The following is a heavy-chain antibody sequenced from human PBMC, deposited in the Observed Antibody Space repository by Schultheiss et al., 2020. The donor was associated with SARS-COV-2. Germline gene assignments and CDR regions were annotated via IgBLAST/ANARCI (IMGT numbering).Heavy chain of an antibody. CDR1: GGSISSYY. Sequence: SETLSLTCTVSGGSISSYYWSWIRQPPGKGLEWIGYIYYSGSTNYNPSLKSRVTISVDTSKNQFSLKLSSVTAADTAVYYCARGGYCSSTSCYLTYYYYMDVWGKGTTVTVSS. V-gene: IGHV4-59*01. CDR2: IYYSGST. J-gene: IGHJ6*03. CDR3: ARGGYCSSTSCYLTYYYYMDV. D-gene: IGHD2-2*03.